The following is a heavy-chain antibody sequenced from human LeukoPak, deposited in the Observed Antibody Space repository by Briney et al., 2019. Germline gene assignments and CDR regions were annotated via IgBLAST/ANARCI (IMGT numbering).Heavy chain of an antibody. V-gene: IGHV4-59*08. CDR2: IFYSGDT. CDR3: ARHPFATPFDY. CDR1: RGSISGYY. D-gene: IGHD2-15*01. J-gene: IGHJ4*02. Sequence: SETLSLTCTVSRGSISGYYWSWIRQSPGKGLEWLGYIFYSGDTNYNPSLKSRVTMSLDTSKNQVSLRLSSVTAADTAVYYCARHPFATPFDYWGRGTLLTVSS.